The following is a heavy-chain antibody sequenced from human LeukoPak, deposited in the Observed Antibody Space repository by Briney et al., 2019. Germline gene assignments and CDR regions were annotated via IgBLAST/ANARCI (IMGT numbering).Heavy chain of an antibody. CDR3: ARHPAYRSGWYWYFDL. Sequence: PSETLSLTCTVSGGSMSSSEHFWGWIRQPPGKALEWLASVYYIGSTYYNPSLRSRLSISLDTSKKQLSLKLDSVTAADTAVYYCARHPAYRSGWYWYFDLWGRGTLVTVSS. CDR1: GGSMSSSEHF. D-gene: IGHD6-19*01. CDR2: VYYIGST. J-gene: IGHJ2*01. V-gene: IGHV4-39*01.